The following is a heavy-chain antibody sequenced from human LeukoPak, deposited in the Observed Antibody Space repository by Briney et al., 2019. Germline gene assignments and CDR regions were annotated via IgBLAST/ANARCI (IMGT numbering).Heavy chain of an antibody. Sequence: PSETLSLTCAVSGGSISSSNWWSWVRQPPGKGLEWIGEINHSGSTNYNPSLKSRVTIPVDTSKNQFSLKLSSVTAADTAVYYCRYYYDSSGYYPFDYWGQGTLVTVSS. J-gene: IGHJ4*02. D-gene: IGHD3-22*01. V-gene: IGHV4-4*02. CDR1: GGSISSSNW. CDR2: INHSGST. CDR3: RYYYDSSGYYPFDY.